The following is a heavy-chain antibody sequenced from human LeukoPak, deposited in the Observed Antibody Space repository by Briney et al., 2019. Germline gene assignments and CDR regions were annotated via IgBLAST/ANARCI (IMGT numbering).Heavy chain of an antibody. CDR2: ISAYNGDT. J-gene: IGHJ4*02. Sequence: ASVKVSCEASGYTFTSYGISWVRQAPGQGLEWMGWISAYNGDTNYAQKLQGRVTLTTETSTSTAYMELRSLRSDDTAVYYCARDGSGVWFDYWGQGTLVTVSS. V-gene: IGHV1-18*01. D-gene: IGHD3-10*01. CDR3: ARDGSGVWFDY. CDR1: GYTFTSYG.